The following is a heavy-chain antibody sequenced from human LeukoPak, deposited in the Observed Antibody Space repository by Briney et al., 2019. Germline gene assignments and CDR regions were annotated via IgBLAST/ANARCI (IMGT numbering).Heavy chain of an antibody. CDR3: ARDGYCSSTSCYDGHYYYGMDV. J-gene: IGHJ6*02. CDR1: GFTFSNYG. V-gene: IGHV3-23*01. D-gene: IGHD2-2*01. Sequence: GGSLRLSCAVSGFTFSNYGMSWVRQAPGKGLEWVSGISGRGGSTNYADSVKGRFTISRDNAKNSLYLQMNSLRAEDTAVYYCARDGYCSSTSCYDGHYYYGMDVWGQGTTVTVSS. CDR2: ISGRGGST.